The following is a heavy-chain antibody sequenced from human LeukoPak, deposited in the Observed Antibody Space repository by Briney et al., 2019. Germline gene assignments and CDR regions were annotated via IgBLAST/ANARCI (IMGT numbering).Heavy chain of an antibody. CDR2: ISSSGSTI. CDR3: AREYSSSWYYFDC. J-gene: IGHJ4*02. D-gene: IGHD6-13*01. Sequence: PGGSLRLSCAASGFTFSDYYMSWIRQAPGKGLEWVSYISSSGSTIYYADSVKGRFTISRDNAKNSLYLQMNSLRAEDTAVYYCAREYSSSWYYFDCWGQGTLVTVSS. CDR1: GFTFSDYY. V-gene: IGHV3-11*01.